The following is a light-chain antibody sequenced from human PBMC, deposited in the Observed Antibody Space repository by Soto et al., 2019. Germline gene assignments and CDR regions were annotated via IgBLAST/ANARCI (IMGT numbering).Light chain of an antibody. CDR3: QQYGRSPLT. J-gene: IGKJ4*01. Sequence: EIVLTQSPATLSLSPGERATLSCRASQSINRHLAWYRQKPGQAPRLLIYDASNRATGIPARFSGSGSGTDFTLTISRLEPEDSAVYYCQQYGRSPLTFGGGTKVDIK. CDR1: QSINRH. V-gene: IGKV3-11*01. CDR2: DAS.